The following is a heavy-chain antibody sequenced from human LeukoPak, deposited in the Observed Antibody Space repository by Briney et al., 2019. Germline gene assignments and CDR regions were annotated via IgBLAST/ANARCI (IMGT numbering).Heavy chain of an antibody. Sequence: SVKLSCKASGGTLSSYAISWVRHAPGQGLEWMGGIIPIFGTASYAQKFQGRVTITTDESTSTAYMELSSLRSEDTAVYYCARTGGEGESVPYYFDYWGQGTLVTVSS. CDR3: ARTGGEGESVPYYFDY. CDR1: GGTLSSYA. V-gene: IGHV1-69*05. D-gene: IGHD3-16*01. CDR2: IIPIFGTA. J-gene: IGHJ4*02.